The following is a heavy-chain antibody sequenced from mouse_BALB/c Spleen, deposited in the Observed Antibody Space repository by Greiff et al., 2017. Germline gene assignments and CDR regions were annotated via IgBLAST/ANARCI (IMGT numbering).Heavy chain of an antibody. CDR2: ISSGGST. Sequence: EVKVVESGGGLVKPGGSLKLSCAASGFTFSSYSMSWVRQTPEKRLEWVASISSGGSTYYPDSVKGRFTISRDNARNILYLQMSSRRSEDTAMYYCARGNDYDAMDYWGQGTSVTVSA. CDR1: GFTFSSYS. J-gene: IGHJ4*01. CDR3: ARGNDYDAMDY. V-gene: IGHV5-6-5*01.